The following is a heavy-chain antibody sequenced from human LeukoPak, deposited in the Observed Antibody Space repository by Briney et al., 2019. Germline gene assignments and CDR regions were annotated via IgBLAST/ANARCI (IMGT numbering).Heavy chain of an antibody. CDR1: GFTFDDYA. V-gene: IGHV3-9*01. Sequence: GGSLRLSCAASGFTFDDYAMHWVRQAPGKGLEGVSGISWNSGSIGYADSVKGRFTISRDNAKNSLYLQMNSLRAEDTALYYCAKGGRIAAAGIIYYWGQGTLVTVSS. D-gene: IGHD6-13*01. CDR2: ISWNSGSI. CDR3: AKGGRIAAAGIIYY. J-gene: IGHJ4*02.